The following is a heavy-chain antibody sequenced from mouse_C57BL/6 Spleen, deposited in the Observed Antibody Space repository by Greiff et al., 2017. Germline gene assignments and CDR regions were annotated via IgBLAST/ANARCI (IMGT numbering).Heavy chain of an antibody. CDR1: GYTITDSD. Sequence: QVHVKQSGAELVRPGASVTLSCTASGYTITDSDMHWVKQTPVHGLEWIGAIDPETGGTAYNQKFKGKDILTADNSSSTAYMELRSLTSEDSAVYYCTREVTTGYYVDYWGQGTTLTVSS. CDR3: TREVTTGYYVDY. CDR2: IDPETGGT. J-gene: IGHJ2*01. D-gene: IGHD2-2*01. V-gene: IGHV1-15*01.